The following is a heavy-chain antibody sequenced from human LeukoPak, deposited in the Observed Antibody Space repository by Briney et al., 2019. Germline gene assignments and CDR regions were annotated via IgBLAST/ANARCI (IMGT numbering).Heavy chain of an antibody. D-gene: IGHD3-22*01. Sequence: GGSLRLSCAASGFTFSSYAMTWVRQAPGKGLAWVSTISGSGDKTYYGDSVKGRFTISRDNSKNTLYLQMNSLRVEDTAVYYCAKARRESSGCCFEQWGQGTLVTVSS. J-gene: IGHJ4*02. V-gene: IGHV3-23*01. CDR2: ISGSGDKT. CDR1: GFTFSSYA. CDR3: AKARRESSGCCFEQ.